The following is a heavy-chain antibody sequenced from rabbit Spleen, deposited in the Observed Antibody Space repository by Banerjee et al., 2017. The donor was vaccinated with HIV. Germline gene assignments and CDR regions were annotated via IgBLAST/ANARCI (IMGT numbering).Heavy chain of an antibody. CDR3: AREAGYGGYGDANL. V-gene: IGHV1S47*01. CDR1: GFDFSNYG. CDR2: IDPVFGVT. J-gene: IGHJ4*01. D-gene: IGHD6-1*01. Sequence: QEQLVESGGGLVQPGGSLKLSCKASGFDFSNYGVSWVRQAPGKGLEWIGYIDPVFGVTYYASWVNGRFSISRENTQNTVYLQLNSLTAADTATYFCAREAGYGGYGDANLWGPGTLVTVS.